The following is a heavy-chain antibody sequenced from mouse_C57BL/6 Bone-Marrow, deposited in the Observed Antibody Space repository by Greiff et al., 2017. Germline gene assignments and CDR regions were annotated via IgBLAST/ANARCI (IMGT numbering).Heavy chain of an antibody. CDR3: ARSGFALFAY. CDR1: GYTFTSYG. V-gene: IGHV1-81*01. CDR2: IYPRSGNT. Sequence: QVQLQQSGAELARPGASVKLSCKASGYTFTSYGISWVKQRTGQGLEWIGEIYPRSGNTYYNEKFKGKATLTADKSSSPAYMDLRSLPSSSSAVYFCARSGFALFAYWGHWTLVTVSA. J-gene: IGHJ3*01.